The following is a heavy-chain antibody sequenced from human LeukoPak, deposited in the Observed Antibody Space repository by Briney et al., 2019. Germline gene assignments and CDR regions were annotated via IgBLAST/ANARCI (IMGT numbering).Heavy chain of an antibody. D-gene: IGHD6-19*01. CDR3: ARLAIAVAGPGIDAFDI. V-gene: IGHV4-59*08. J-gene: IGHJ3*02. CDR1: GGSISSYY. CDR2: IYYSGST. Sequence: SETLSLTCTVSGGSISSYYWSWIRQPPGKGLEWIGYIYYSGSTNYNPSLKSRVTISVDTSKNQFSLKLSSVTAADTAVYYCARLAIAVAGPGIDAFDIWGQGTMVTVSS.